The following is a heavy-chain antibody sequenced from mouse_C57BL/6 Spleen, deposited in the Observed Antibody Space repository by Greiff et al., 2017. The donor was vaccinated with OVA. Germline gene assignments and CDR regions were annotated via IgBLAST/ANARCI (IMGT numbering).Heavy chain of an antibody. CDR1: GFTFSSYG. CDR3: ARHGCDGGAWFAY. V-gene: IGHV5-6*01. J-gene: IGHJ3*01. CDR2: ISSGGSYT. Sequence: EVHLVESGGDLVKHGGSLKLSCAASGFTFSSYGMSWVRQTPDKRLEWVATISSGGSYTYYPDSVKGRFTISRDNAKNTLYLQMSSLKSEDTAMYYCARHGCDGGAWFAYWGQGTLVTVSA.